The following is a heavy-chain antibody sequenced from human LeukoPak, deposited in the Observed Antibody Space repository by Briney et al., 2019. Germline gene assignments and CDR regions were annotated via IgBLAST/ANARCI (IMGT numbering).Heavy chain of an antibody. CDR2: TYYSGST. D-gene: IGHD3-22*01. V-gene: IGHV4-59*01. CDR3: ARVVSSSYYYDSSGYSAYYYYYMDV. Sequence: PSETLSLTCTVSGGSISSYYWSWIRQPPGKGLEWIGYTYYSGSTNYNPSLKSRVTISVDTSKNQFSLKLSSVTAADTAVYYCARVVSSSYYYDSSGYSAYYYYYMDVWGKGTTVTVSS. J-gene: IGHJ6*03. CDR1: GGSISSYY.